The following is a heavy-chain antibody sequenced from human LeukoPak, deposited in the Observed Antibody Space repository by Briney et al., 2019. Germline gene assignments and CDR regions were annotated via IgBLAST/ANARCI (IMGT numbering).Heavy chain of an antibody. CDR1: GGSFSGYY. D-gene: IGHD2-2*02. J-gene: IGHJ6*02. V-gene: IGHV4-34*01. CDR3: AGCSSTSCYINGMDV. Sequence: KPSETLSLTCAVYGGSFSGYYWSWIRQPPGKGLEWIGEINHSGSTNYNPSLKSRVTISVDTSKNQFSLKLSSVTAADTAVYYCAGCSSTSCYINGMDVWGQGTTVTVSS. CDR2: INHSGST.